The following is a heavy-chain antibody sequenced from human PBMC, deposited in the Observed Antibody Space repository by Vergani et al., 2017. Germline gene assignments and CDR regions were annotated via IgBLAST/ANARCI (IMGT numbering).Heavy chain of an antibody. J-gene: IGHJ6*03. V-gene: IGHV4-59*01. CDR1: GGSISSYY. CDR3: ARAGGCSSTSCYFYYYYYMDV. CDR2: IYYSGST. Sequence: QVQLQESGPGLVKPSETLSLTCTVSGGSISSYYWSWIRQPPGKGLEWIGYIYYSGSTNYNPSLKSRVTISVDTSKNQFSLKLSSVTAADTAVYYCARAGGCSSTSCYFYYYYYMDVWGKGTTVTGSS. D-gene: IGHD2-2*01.